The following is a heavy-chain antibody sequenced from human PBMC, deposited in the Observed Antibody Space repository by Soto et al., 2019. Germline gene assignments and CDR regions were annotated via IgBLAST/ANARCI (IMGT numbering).Heavy chain of an antibody. CDR3: AREGGESSDGLYYFDS. D-gene: IGHD3-16*01. CDR2: IYYSGNT. V-gene: IGHV4-30-4*01. CDR1: GGSTSSDNY. J-gene: IGHJ4*02. Sequence: PSETLSLTCTVSGGSTSSDNYWSWIRQPPGKGLEWIGHIYYSGNTDYNPSLKSRLAISIDTSKNQFSLKLSSVTAADTAVYFCAREGGESSDGLYYFDSCGQGPLVTASS.